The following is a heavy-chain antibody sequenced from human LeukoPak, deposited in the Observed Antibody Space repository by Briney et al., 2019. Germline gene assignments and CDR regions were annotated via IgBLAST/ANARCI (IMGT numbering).Heavy chain of an antibody. D-gene: IGHD6-19*01. CDR2: ISTSSNYI. CDR1: GFTFSSYT. V-gene: IGHV3-21*01. CDR3: ARRPGISMADSVKAYYFDY. Sequence: GGSLRLSCAASGFTFSSYTMNWVRQAPGKGLEWVSFISTSSNYIYYADSVKGRFTISRDNAKNSLYLQMNSLRAEDTAVYFCARRPGISMADSVKAYYFDYWGQGTLVTVSS. J-gene: IGHJ4*02.